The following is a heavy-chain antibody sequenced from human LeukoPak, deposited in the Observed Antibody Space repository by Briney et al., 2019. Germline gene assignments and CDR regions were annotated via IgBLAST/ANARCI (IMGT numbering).Heavy chain of an antibody. CDR1: GFTFSSYA. CDR2: ISGSGGST. CDR3: AKEGLTGYYDSSSFDY. J-gene: IGHJ4*02. Sequence: GGSLRLSCAASGFTFSSYAMSWVRQAPGKVLEWVSAISGSGGSTYYADSVKGRFTISRDNSKNTLYLQMNSLRAEDTAVYYCAKEGLTGYYDSSSFDYWGQGTLVTVSS. V-gene: IGHV3-23*01. D-gene: IGHD3-22*01.